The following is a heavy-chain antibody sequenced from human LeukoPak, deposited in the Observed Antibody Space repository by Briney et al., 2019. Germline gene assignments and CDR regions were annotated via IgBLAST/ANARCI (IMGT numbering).Heavy chain of an antibody. Sequence: SETLSLTCAVNGGSFSGNYWTWIRQPPGKGLEWIGEINRGGDTNYNPSLKSRATISTDTSKNQFSLKLSSVTAADTAVYYCARGYASGSYYSYWGQGTLVTVSS. V-gene: IGHV4-34*01. CDR2: INRGGDT. CDR3: ARGYASGSYYSY. D-gene: IGHD3-10*01. CDR1: GGSFSGNY. J-gene: IGHJ4*02.